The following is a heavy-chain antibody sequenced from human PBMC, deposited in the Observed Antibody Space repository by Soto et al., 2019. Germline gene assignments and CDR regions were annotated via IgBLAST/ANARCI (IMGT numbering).Heavy chain of an antibody. V-gene: IGHV1-69*12. CDR2: IIPIFGTA. D-gene: IGHD3-10*01. J-gene: IGHJ4*02. Sequence: QVQLVQSGAEVKKPGSSVKVSCKASGGTFSSYAISWVRRAPGQGVEWMGGIIPIFGTANYAQKFQGRVRITEDDSRSTAYMELSSLRAQDTAVYYCARPRIGSGSHTCDYWGPGTLVTVSS. CDR1: GGTFSSYA. CDR3: ARPRIGSGSHTCDY.